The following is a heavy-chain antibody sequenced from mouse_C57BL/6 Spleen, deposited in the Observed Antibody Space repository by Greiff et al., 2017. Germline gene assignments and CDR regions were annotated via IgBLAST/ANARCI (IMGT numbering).Heavy chain of an antibody. J-gene: IGHJ4*01. CDR2: IDPEDGET. CDR1: GFNIKDYY. Sequence: DVKLQESGAELVKPGASVKLSCTASGFNIKDYYMHWVKQRTEQGLEWIGRIDPEDGETKYAPKFQGKATITADTSSNTAYLQLSSLTSEDTAVYYCARSITTVVDAMDYWGQGTSVTVSS. CDR3: ARSITTVVDAMDY. V-gene: IGHV14-2*01. D-gene: IGHD1-1*01.